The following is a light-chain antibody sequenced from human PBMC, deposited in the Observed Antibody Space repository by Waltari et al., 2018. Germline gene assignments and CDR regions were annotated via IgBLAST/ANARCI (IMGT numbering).Light chain of an antibody. Sequence: QLVLTQSPSASASLGASVRLTCTLTSGDSSYPIAWHQQQPEKGPRYLMKLNGDGSNIKGDGIPDRFSGSSSGAERYLIISSLQSEDEADYYCQTWDTGTWVFGGGTKLTVL. CDR3: QTWDTGTWV. CDR2: LNGDGSN. J-gene: IGLJ3*02. CDR1: SGDSSYP. V-gene: IGLV4-69*01.